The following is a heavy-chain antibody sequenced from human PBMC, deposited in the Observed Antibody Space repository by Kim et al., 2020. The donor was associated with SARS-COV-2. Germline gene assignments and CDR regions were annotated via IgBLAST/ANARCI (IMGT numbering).Heavy chain of an antibody. CDR1: GFTFSSYA. V-gene: IGHV3-30*04. D-gene: IGHD2-15*01. J-gene: IGHJ4*02. Sequence: GGSLRLSCAASGFTFSSYAMHWVRQAPGKGLEWVAVISYDGSNKYYADSVKGRFTISRDNSKNTLYLQMNSLRAEDTAVYYCARAVVVVAATPDYWGQGTLVTVSS. CDR3: ARAVVVVAATPDY. CDR2: ISYDGSNK.